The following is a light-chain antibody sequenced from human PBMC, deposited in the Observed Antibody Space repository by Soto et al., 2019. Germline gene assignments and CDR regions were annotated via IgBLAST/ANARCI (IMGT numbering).Light chain of an antibody. J-gene: IGKJ1*01. Sequence: VMTQSPATLSLSPGDSATLSCRASQSVSSNLAWYQQKPGQAPRLLIYGAYTRATGIPATFSGSGSGTEFTLTISSLQSEDFAVYYCQQYNNWPPWTFGQGTKVDIK. CDR3: QQYNNWPPWT. CDR2: GAY. V-gene: IGKV3D-15*01. CDR1: QSVSSN.